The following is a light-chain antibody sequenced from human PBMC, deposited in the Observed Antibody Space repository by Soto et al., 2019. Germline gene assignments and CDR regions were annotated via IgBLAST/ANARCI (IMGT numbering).Light chain of an antibody. CDR1: SSDVGSYNY. J-gene: IGLJ2*01. CDR2: DVS. Sequence: QSAQTQPRSVSGSPGESVTISCSGTSSDVGSYNYVSWYQQYPGKAPKVMIYDVSERPSEVPVRFSGSKSGNTASLTISGLQAEDEAEYFCCSYSGSDSLLFGGGTKLTVL. CDR3: CSYSGSDSLL. V-gene: IGLV2-11*01.